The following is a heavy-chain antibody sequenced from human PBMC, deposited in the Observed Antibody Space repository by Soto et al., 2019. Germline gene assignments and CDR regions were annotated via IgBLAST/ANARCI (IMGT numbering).Heavy chain of an antibody. D-gene: IGHD6-6*01. V-gene: IGHV3-23*01. CDR3: AKDRLPSIAARRSYDWFDP. J-gene: IGHJ5*02. CDR2: ISGSGGST. Sequence: GGSLRLSCAASGFTFSSYAMSWVRQAPGKGLEWVSAISGSGGSTYYADSVKGRFTISRDNSKNTLYLQMNSLRAEDTAVYYCAKDRLPSIAARRSYDWFDPWGQGTLVTSPQ. CDR1: GFTFSSYA.